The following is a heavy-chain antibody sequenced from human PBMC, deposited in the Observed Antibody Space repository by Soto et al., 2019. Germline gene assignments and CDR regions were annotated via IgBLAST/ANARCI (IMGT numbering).Heavy chain of an antibody. V-gene: IGHV4-59*01. CDR1: GGSISRYY. D-gene: IGHD2-21*02. Sequence: QVRLQESGPGLVKPSETLSLTCTVSGGSISRYYWSWIRQTPGKGLEWIGYLYNSVSTIYKPSLASGVTISAYPSNNKFSLNLNSVTAADTNMYYCARDLWGYCGTACYTLDDCGPGTTVTVSS. CDR2: LYNSVST. J-gene: IGHJ6*02. CDR3: ARDLWGYCGTACYTLDD.